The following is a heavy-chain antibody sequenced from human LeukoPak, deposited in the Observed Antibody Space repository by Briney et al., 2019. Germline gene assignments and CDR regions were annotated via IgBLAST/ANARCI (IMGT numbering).Heavy chain of an antibody. CDR1: GFTFSSYG. J-gene: IGHJ3*02. D-gene: IGHD3-22*01. Sequence: GGSLRLSCAASGFTFSSYGMHWVRQAPGKGLEWVAFIRYDGSNKYYADSVKGRFTISRDNSKNTLYLQMNSLRAEDTAVYYCAKYYDSSGYYLHGAFDIWGQGTMVTVSS. V-gene: IGHV3-30*02. CDR3: AKYYDSSGYYLHGAFDI. CDR2: IRYDGSNK.